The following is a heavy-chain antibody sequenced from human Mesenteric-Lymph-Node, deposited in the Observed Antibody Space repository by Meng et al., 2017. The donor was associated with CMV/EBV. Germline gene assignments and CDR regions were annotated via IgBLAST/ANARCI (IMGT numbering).Heavy chain of an antibody. CDR2: ISYDGSKK. D-gene: IGHD1-20*01. CDR3: ARDGLTYNWNAFYGMDV. Sequence: GESLKISCAASGFTFSSYSMNWVRQAPGKGLQWVAVISYDGSKKFYADSVKGRFTISRDKSKNTLYLQMNSLRAEDTAVYYCARDGLTYNWNAFYGMDVWGQGTTVTVSS. J-gene: IGHJ6*02. CDR1: GFTFSSYS. V-gene: IGHV3-30*03.